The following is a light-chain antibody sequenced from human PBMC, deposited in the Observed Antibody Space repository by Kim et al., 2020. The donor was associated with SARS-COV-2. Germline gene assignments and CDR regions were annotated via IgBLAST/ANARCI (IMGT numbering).Light chain of an antibody. CDR3: QSYDSSKWV. J-gene: IGLJ3*02. CDR1: SGSIASNY. V-gene: IGLV6-57*03. Sequence: GKTVTISCTRRSGSIASNYVQWYQQRPGRAPTTVIYEDNQRPSGVPDRFSGSIDSSSNSASLTISGLKTEDEADYYCQSYDSSKWVFGGGTQLTVL. CDR2: EDN.